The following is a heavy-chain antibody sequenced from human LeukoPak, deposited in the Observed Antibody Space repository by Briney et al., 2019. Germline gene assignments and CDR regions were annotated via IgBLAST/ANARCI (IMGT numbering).Heavy chain of an antibody. J-gene: IGHJ4*02. D-gene: IGHD3-10*01. V-gene: IGHV3-7*01. CDR2: IKQDGSEK. Sequence: PGGSLRLSCVASGFTFSTYWMSWVRQAPGKGLEWVANIKQDGSEKYYVDSVKGRFTISRDNAKNSLHLQMNSLRAEDTAVYYCAREGIMSRGELFDYWGQGTRVTVSS. CDR3: AREGIMSRGELFDY. CDR1: GFTFSTYW.